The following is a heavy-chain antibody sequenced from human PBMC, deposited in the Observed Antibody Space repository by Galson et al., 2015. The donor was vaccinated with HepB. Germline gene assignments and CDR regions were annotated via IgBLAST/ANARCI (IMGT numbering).Heavy chain of an antibody. CDR1: GGTFSSYA. CDR3: AREHRRYHWFDP. D-gene: IGHD1-1*01. Sequence: SVKVSCKASGGTFSSYAISWVRQAPGQGLEWMGGIIPIFGTANYAQKFQGRVTITAGESTSTAYMELSSLRSEDTAVYYCAREHRRYHWFDPWGQGTLVTVSS. V-gene: IGHV1-69*13. J-gene: IGHJ5*02. CDR2: IIPIFGTA.